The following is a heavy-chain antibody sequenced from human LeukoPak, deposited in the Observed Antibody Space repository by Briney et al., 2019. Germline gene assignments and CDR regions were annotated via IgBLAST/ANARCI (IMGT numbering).Heavy chain of an antibody. CDR3: ARSMTTSKDYYYYMDV. V-gene: IGHV4-34*01. J-gene: IGHJ6*03. CDR1: GGSFSGYY. D-gene: IGHD4-17*01. CDR2: INHSGST. Sequence: SETLSLTCAVYGGSFSGYYWSWIRQPPGKGLEWIGEINHSGSTNYNPSLKSRVTISVDTSKNQFSLKRSSVTAADTAVYYCARSMTTSKDYYYYMDVWGKGTTVTVSS.